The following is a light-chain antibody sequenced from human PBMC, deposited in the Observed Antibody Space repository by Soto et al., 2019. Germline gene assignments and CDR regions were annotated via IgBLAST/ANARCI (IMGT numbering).Light chain of an antibody. V-gene: IGKV1-5*01. Sequence: DIQMTQSPSTLSASVGDGVTITCRASQNISVWLAWYQQRPGKAPKFLMYDASSLETGVPSRFSGSGSGTEFTLTNRSLQPDDSSTYYCQQYDRSSPTFGQGTKLEIK. CDR3: QQYDRSSPT. CDR1: QNISVW. CDR2: DAS. J-gene: IGKJ2*01.